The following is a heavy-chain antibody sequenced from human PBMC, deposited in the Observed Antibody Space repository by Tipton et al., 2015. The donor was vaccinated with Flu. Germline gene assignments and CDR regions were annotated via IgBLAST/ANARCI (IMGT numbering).Heavy chain of an antibody. Sequence: SLRLSCAASGFTFSQYAVHWVRQAPGKGLEWVAVSSYDGKKMYSADSVKGRFTISRDNSKNTLFLQMNSLRPEDTAVYYCAREFEWFCINGHCSRGLGPWGRGPLVTVS. CDR1: GFTFSQYA. V-gene: IGHV3-30*04. J-gene: IGHJ5*02. CDR3: AREFEWFCINGHCSRGLGP. CDR2: SSYDGKKM. D-gene: IGHD2-8*01.